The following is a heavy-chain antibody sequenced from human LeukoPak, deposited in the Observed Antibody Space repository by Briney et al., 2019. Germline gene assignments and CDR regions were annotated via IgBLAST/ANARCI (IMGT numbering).Heavy chain of an antibody. Sequence: PGGSLRLSCAASGFTFSDYYMSWIRQAPGKGLEWVSYISSSGSTIYYADSVKGRFTISRDNAKNSLYLQMNSLRAEDTAVYYCARDRVDSSSSNWFDPWGQGTLVTVSS. CDR1: GFTFSDYY. CDR3: ARDRVDSSSSNWFDP. D-gene: IGHD6-6*01. CDR2: ISSSGSTI. V-gene: IGHV3-11*04. J-gene: IGHJ5*02.